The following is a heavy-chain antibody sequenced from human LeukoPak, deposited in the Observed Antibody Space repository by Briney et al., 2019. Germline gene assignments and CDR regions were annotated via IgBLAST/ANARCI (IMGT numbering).Heavy chain of an antibody. Sequence: GESLKISCKGSGYSFTSYWIGWVGQMPGKGLGWMGIIYPGDSDTRYSPSVQGQVTISADKTISTAYLQWSSLKASDTAMYYCARRSSGYIDAFDIWGQGTIVTVSS. CDR1: GYSFTSYW. D-gene: IGHD3-22*01. CDR3: ARRSSGYIDAFDI. J-gene: IGHJ3*02. CDR2: IYPGDSDT. V-gene: IGHV5-51*01.